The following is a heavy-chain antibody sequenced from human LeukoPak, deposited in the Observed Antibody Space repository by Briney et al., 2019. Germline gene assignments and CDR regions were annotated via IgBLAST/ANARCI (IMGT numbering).Heavy chain of an antibody. V-gene: IGHV3-23*01. Sequence: GSLRLSCAASGFTISDYCLTLVRQAPGKGLEWVSAIGRSGSYTYYADSLKGRFTISRDNSKNTLYLQMNSLRAEDTAFYYCAKILAAAGSDYWGQGTLVTVSS. CDR2: IGRSGSYT. D-gene: IGHD6-13*01. CDR1: GFTISDYC. CDR3: AKILAAAGSDY. J-gene: IGHJ4*02.